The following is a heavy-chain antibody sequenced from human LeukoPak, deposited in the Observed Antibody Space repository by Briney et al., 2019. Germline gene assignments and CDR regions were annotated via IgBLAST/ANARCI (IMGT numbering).Heavy chain of an antibody. Sequence: SETLSLTCTVSGGSISSRSYYWGWIRQPPGKGLEWIRSIYYSGSTYYNPSLQSRVTISVDTSKNQFSLKLSSVTAADTAVYYCARSKDILTGYCFDYWGQGTLVTVSS. D-gene: IGHD3-9*01. CDR2: IYYSGST. CDR3: ARSKDILTGYCFDY. CDR1: GGSISSRSYY. V-gene: IGHV4-39*07. J-gene: IGHJ4*02.